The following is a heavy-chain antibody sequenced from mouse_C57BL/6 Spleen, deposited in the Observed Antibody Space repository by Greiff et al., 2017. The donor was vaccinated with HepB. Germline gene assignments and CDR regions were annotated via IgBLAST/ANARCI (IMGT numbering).Heavy chain of an antibody. J-gene: IGHJ1*03. CDR2: IYPGSGST. Sequence: VKLQQPGAELVKPGASVKMSCKASGYTFTSYWITWVKQRPGQGLEWIGDIYPGSGSTNYNEKFKSKATLTVDTSSSTAYMQLSSLTSEDSAVYYCARPSPSTTVPWYFDVWGTGTTVTVSS. CDR1: GYTFTSYW. V-gene: IGHV1-55*01. CDR3: ARPSPSTTVPWYFDV. D-gene: IGHD1-1*01.